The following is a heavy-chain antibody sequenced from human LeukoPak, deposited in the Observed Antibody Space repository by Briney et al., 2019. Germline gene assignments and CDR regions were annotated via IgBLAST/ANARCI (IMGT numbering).Heavy chain of an antibody. CDR3: ASGGWLQPRAAFDI. CDR1: GGSISSGSYY. D-gene: IGHD5-24*01. Sequence: TSETLSLTCTVSGGSISSGSYYWSWIRQPAGKGLEWIGRIYTSGSTNYNPSLKSRVTISVGTSKNQFSLKLRSVTAADTAVYYCASGGWLQPRAAFDIWGQGTMVTVSS. CDR2: IYTSGST. V-gene: IGHV4-61*02. J-gene: IGHJ3*02.